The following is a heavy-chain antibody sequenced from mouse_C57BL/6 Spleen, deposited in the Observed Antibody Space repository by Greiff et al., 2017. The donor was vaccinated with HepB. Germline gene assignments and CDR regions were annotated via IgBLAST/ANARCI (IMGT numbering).Heavy chain of an antibody. J-gene: IGHJ1*03. D-gene: IGHD4-1*01. V-gene: IGHV6-3*01. CDR1: GFTFSNYW. CDR2: IRLKSDNYAT. CDR3: TGGDWEYWYFDV. Sequence: EVKVEESGGGLVQPGGSMKLSCVASGFTFSNYWMNWVRQSPEKGLEWVAQIRLKSDNYATHYAESVKGRFTISRDDSKSSVYLQMNNLRAEDTGIYYCTGGDWEYWYFDVWGTGTTVTVSS.